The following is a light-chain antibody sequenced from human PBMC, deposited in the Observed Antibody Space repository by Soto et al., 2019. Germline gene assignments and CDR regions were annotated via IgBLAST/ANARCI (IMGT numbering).Light chain of an antibody. Sequence: EIVLAQSPGTLSVSPGERATLSCRASQSVSSNLAWYQQKPGQAPRLLIHGASYRATGIPDRFSGRGSGTEFTLAISRLQSEDFAVYYCQQYNTWPLTFGGGTKVDI. CDR1: QSVSSN. CDR3: QQYNTWPLT. CDR2: GAS. J-gene: IGKJ4*01. V-gene: IGKV3-15*01.